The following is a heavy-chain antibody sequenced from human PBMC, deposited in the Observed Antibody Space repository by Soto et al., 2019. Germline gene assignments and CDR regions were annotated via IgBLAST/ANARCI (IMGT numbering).Heavy chain of an antibody. CDR2: IIPIFGTA. V-gene: IGHV1-69*13. Sequence: ASVKVSSKASGATFTSYAISRVRQAPGQGLEWMGGIIPIFGTANYAQKFQGRVTITADESTSTAYMELSSLRSEDTAVYYSTRSKLLHGFEANYYYYGMDVWGQGTTVTVSS. CDR1: GATFTSYA. D-gene: IGHD2-15*01. CDR3: TRSKLLHGFEANYYYYGMDV. J-gene: IGHJ6*02.